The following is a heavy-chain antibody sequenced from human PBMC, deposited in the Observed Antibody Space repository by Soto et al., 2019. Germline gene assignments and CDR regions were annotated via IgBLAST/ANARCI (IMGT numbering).Heavy chain of an antibody. Sequence: GGSLRLSCTASGFPFSSYAMSWVLPAPGKGLEWVSAISGSGGSTYYADSVKGRFTISRDNSKNTLYLQMNSLRAEDTAVYYCAKDPRDVGSDYFDYWGQGTLVTVSS. CDR1: GFPFSSYA. V-gene: IGHV3-23*01. CDR2: ISGSGGST. D-gene: IGHD1-26*01. CDR3: AKDPRDVGSDYFDY. J-gene: IGHJ4*02.